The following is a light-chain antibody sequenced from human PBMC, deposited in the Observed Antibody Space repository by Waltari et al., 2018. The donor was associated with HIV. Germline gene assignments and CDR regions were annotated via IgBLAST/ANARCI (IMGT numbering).Light chain of an antibody. CDR3: QVWDSSSDVV. CDR1: HIGSKS. CDR2: ADS. Sequence: SYVLTQPPSVSVAPGQTARFTCWGNHIGSKSVHWYQQKPGQAPLLVLFADSDRPSGIPERFSGSNSGNTATLTISRVEAGDEADYYCQVWDSSSDVVFGGGTKLTVL. V-gene: IGLV3-21*02. J-gene: IGLJ2*01.